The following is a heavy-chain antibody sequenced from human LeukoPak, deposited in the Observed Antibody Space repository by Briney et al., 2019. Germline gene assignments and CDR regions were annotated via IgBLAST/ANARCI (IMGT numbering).Heavy chain of an antibody. D-gene: IGHD5-12*01. CDR1: GFTVSGTY. Sequence: PGGSLRLSCAASGFTVSGTYLNWVRQAPGKGLEWVSIIFSGLIFSGGSTFYGDSVKGRFTISRDNSKNTLYLQMNSLRAEDTAVYYCAKQGGDARWLRFVAYYFDYWGQGTLVTVSS. V-gene: IGHV3-53*01. J-gene: IGHJ4*02. CDR2: IFSGLIFSGGST. CDR3: AKQGGDARWLRFVAYYFDY.